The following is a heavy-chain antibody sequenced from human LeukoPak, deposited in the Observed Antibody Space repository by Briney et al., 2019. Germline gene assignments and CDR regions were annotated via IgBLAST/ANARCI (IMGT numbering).Heavy chain of an antibody. Sequence: ASVKVSCKASGHTFTSYGISWVRQAPGQGLEWMGWISGYNGNTKGRVTMTTDSSTITAYMELRSLTSDDTAVYYCARASIFGVVTPHDYWGEGTLVTVSS. D-gene: IGHD3-3*01. J-gene: IGHJ4*02. V-gene: IGHV1-18*01. CDR2: ISGYNGNT. CDR3: ARASIFGVVTPHDY. CDR1: GHTFTSYG.